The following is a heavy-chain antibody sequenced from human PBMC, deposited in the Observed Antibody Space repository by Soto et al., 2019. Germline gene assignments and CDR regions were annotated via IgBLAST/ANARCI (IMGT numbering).Heavy chain of an antibody. V-gene: IGHV3-30*18. CDR1: GLSFSTYG. Sequence: VQLVESGGDVVQPGTSLRLSCEVSGLSFSTYGFHWVRQAPGKGLEWVALISYDLRKTHYADSVRGRFTISRDNSKNTLYLQMNDLRADDTALYYCAKDSLGGMGTVMMPGTDWGQGTLVTVSS. J-gene: IGHJ4*02. D-gene: IGHD4-17*01. CDR2: ISYDLRKT. CDR3: AKDSLGGMGTVMMPGTD.